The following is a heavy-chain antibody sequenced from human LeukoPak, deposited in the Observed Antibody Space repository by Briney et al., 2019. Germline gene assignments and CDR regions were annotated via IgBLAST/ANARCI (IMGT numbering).Heavy chain of an antibody. Sequence: GASVKVSCKASGHTFTDYYIHWVRQAPGQGLEWMGWINPKSGGTNYAQKFQGRVTMTRDTSISTAYMELSRLRSDNTAVYYCARDLYGGTSATFDYWGQGTLVTVSS. V-gene: IGHV1-2*02. CDR3: ARDLYGGTSATFDY. D-gene: IGHD4-23*01. J-gene: IGHJ4*02. CDR2: INPKSGGT. CDR1: GHTFTDYY.